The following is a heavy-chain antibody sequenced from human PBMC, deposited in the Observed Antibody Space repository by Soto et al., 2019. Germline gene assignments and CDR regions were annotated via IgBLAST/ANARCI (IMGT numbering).Heavy chain of an antibody. D-gene: IGHD2-15*01. Sequence: SETLSLTCTVSGGSISSYYWSWIRQPAGKGLEWIGRIYTSGSTNYNPSLKSRVTMSVDTSKNQFSLKLSSVTAADTAVYYCAREGVVAPYYYYGMDVWGQGTTVTVSS. CDR1: GGSISSYY. J-gene: IGHJ6*02. V-gene: IGHV4-4*07. CDR3: AREGVVAPYYYYGMDV. CDR2: IYTSGST.